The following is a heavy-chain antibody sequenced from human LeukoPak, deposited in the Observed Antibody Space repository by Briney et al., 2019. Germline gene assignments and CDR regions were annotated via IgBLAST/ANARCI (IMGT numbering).Heavy chain of an antibody. J-gene: IGHJ6*02. D-gene: IGHD3-22*01. CDR1: GGSFSGYY. CDR2: INHSGST. Sequence: SETLSLTCAVYGGSFSGYYWSWIRQPPGKGLEWIGEINHSGSTNYNPSLKSRVTISVDTPKNQFSLKLSSVTAADTAVYYCARAIDSSGYYRWENYYYGMDVWGQGTTVTVSS. CDR3: ARAIDSSGYYRWENYYYGMDV. V-gene: IGHV4-34*01.